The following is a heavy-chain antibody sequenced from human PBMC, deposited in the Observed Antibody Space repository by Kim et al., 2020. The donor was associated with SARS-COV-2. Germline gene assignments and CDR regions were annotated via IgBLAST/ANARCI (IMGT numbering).Heavy chain of an antibody. Sequence: GGSLRLSCAASGFTFSSYWMSWVRQAPGKGLEWVANIKQDGSEKYYVDSVKGRFTISRDNAKNSLYLQMNSLRAEDTAVYYCARDLAASNYYYGMDVWGQGTTVTVSS. CDR2: IKQDGSEK. J-gene: IGHJ6*02. CDR1: GFTFSSYW. D-gene: IGHD6-6*01. V-gene: IGHV3-7*03. CDR3: ARDLAASNYYYGMDV.